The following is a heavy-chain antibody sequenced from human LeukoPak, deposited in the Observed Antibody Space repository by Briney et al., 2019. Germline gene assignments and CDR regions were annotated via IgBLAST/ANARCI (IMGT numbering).Heavy chain of an antibody. CDR1: GGSISNYY. CDR2: ISYTENT. Sequence: SETLSLTCTVSGGSISNYYWSRIRQPPGKGLEWIGYISYTENTDYNPSLRSRVTISVDTSKNQFSLTLTSVTAADTAVYYCTREPDTVTGGVWGQGTRVTVPS. J-gene: IGHJ4*02. V-gene: IGHV4-59*01. D-gene: IGHD4-17*01. CDR3: TREPDTVTGGV.